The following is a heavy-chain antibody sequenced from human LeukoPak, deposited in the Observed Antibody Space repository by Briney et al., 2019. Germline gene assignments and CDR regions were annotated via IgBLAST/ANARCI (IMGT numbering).Heavy chain of an antibody. J-gene: IGHJ3*02. Sequence: SETLSLTCTVSGGSISSSSYYWGWIRQPPGKGLEWIGSIYYSGSTYYNPSLKSRVTISVDTSKNQFSLKLNSVTAADTAVYYCARLYGDLFDIWGQGTMVTVSS. CDR2: IYYSGST. V-gene: IGHV4-39*01. D-gene: IGHD3-10*01. CDR1: GGSISSSSYY. CDR3: ARLYGDLFDI.